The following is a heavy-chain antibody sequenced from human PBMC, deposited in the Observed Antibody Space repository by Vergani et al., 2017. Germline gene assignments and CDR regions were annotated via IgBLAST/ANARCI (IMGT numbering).Heavy chain of an antibody. CDR1: GGSFSGYY. D-gene: IGHD3-10*01. CDR3: ARGLGVFMDV. V-gene: IGHV4-34*01. CDR2: INHSGST. Sequence: QVQLQQWGAGLLKPSETLSLTCAVYGGSFSGYYWSWIRQPPGKGLEWIGEINHSGSTNYNPSLKSRVTISVDTSKNQFSLKLSSVTAADTAVYYCARGLGVFMDVWGQGTTVTVSS. J-gene: IGHJ6*02.